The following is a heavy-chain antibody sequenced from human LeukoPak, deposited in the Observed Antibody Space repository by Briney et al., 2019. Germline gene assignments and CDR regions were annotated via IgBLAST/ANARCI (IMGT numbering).Heavy chain of an antibody. J-gene: IGHJ3*02. CDR2: IGGDGGKP. CDR3: VKDEVPYNGKYDGFDI. CDR1: GFLFSDHA. D-gene: IGHD1-26*01. V-gene: IGHV3-23*01. Sequence: GGSLRLSCAASGFLFSDHAMNWVRQAPGKGLEWVSVIGGDGGKPNYADSVKGRFTISRDNRKNTLYLQMNTLRAEDTAVYYCVKDEVPYNGKYDGFDIWGQGTMVTVSP.